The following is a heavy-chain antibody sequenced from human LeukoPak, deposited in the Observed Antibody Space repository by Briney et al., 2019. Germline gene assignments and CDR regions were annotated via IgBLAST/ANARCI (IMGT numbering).Heavy chain of an antibody. CDR1: GYTFTSYD. D-gene: IGHD3-10*01. J-gene: IGHJ5*02. CDR2: MNPNSGNT. Sequence: ASVKVSCKASGYTFTSYDINCVRPATGQGLEWMGWMNPNSGNTGYAQKFQGRVTMTRNTSISTAYMELSSLRSEDTAVYYCARGYGSGSYYNGFDPWGQGTLVTVSS. CDR3: ARGYGSGSYYNGFDP. V-gene: IGHV1-8*01.